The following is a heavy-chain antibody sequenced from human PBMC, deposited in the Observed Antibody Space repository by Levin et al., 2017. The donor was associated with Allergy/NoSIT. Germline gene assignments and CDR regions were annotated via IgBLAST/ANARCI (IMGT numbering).Heavy chain of an antibody. CDR1: GFTFSSYA. CDR2: ISYDGSNK. Sequence: GGSLRLSCAASGFTFSSYAMHWVRQAPGKGLEWVAVISYDGSNKYYADSVKGRFTISRDNSKNTLYLQMNSLRAEDTAVYYCADSSSLGRFDYWGQGTLVTVSS. J-gene: IGHJ4*02. V-gene: IGHV3-30-3*01. CDR3: ADSSSLGRFDY. D-gene: IGHD6-6*01.